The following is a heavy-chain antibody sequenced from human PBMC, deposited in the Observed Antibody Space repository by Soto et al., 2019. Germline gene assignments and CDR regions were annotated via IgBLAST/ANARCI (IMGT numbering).Heavy chain of an antibody. CDR1: GFTFSSYA. Sequence: GGSLRLSCAASGFTFSSYAMHWVRQAPGKGLEWVAVISYDGSNKYYADSVKGRFTISRDNSKNTLYLQMNSLRAEDTAVYYCARDRVYYGDQTVYYFDYWGQGTLVTVSS. J-gene: IGHJ4*02. CDR3: ARDRVYYGDQTVYYFDY. D-gene: IGHD4-17*01. V-gene: IGHV3-30-3*01. CDR2: ISYDGSNK.